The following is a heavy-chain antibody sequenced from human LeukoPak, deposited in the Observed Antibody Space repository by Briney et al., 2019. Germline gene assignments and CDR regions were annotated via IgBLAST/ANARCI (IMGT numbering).Heavy chain of an antibody. V-gene: IGHV4-4*07. J-gene: IGHJ4*02. D-gene: IGHD3-10*01. CDR2: ISSSGST. CDR1: GGSISSYY. CDR3: ARGSMVREFDY. Sequence: SETLSLTCTVSGGSISSYYWSWIRQPAGKGLEWIGRISSSGSTNYNPSLKSRVTMSVDTSKNQFSLKLSSVTAADTAVYYCARGSMVREFDYWGQGTLVTVSS.